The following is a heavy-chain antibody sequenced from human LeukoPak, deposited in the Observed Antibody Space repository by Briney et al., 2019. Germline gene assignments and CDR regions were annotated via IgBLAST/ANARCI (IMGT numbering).Heavy chain of an antibody. J-gene: IGHJ4*02. V-gene: IGHV3-30-3*01. CDR2: ITHDGSNK. D-gene: IGHD2-15*01. CDR3: VRDNPRCCGVVPTNIDDY. CDR1: GFTFSSNA. Sequence: GGSLRLSCAASGFTFSSNAMHWVRQAPGKGLEWVAVITHDGSNKYFADSVKGRFTISRDNAKNSLYLQMHSLRAEDTAVYFCVRDNPRCCGVVPTNIDDYWGQGTLVTVSS.